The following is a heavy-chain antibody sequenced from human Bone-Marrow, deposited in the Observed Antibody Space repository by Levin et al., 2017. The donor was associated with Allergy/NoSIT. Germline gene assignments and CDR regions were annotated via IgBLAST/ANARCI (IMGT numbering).Heavy chain of an antibody. D-gene: IGHD2-15*01. J-gene: IGHJ2*01. CDR2: MNQDGSEK. V-gene: IGHV3-7*01. CDR3: ARVGHCRAEDCYWYLDV. Sequence: GGSLRLSCAASGFPFSSYWMCWVRQAPGKGLEWVANMNQDGSEKYYADSVRGRFTISRDNAKNSLYLQINSVRAEDTATYYCARVGHCRAEDCYWYLDVWGRGTLAVVSS. CDR1: GFPFSSYW.